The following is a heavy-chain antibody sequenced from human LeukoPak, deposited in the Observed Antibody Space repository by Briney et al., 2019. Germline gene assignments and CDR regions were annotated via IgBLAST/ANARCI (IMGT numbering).Heavy chain of an antibody. Sequence: GGSLRLSCAASGFTFSSYEMNWVRQAPGKGLEWVSYISSSATTIYYADSVKGRFTISRDNAKNSLYLQMNSLRAEDTAVYYCAREGCSSTSCYDHWGQGTLVTVSS. CDR1: GFTFSSYE. J-gene: IGHJ5*02. CDR2: ISSSATTI. V-gene: IGHV3-48*03. CDR3: AREGCSSTSCYDH. D-gene: IGHD2-2*01.